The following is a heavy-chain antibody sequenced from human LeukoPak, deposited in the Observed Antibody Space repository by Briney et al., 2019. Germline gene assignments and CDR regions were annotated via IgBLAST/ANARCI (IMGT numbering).Heavy chain of an antibody. V-gene: IGHV1-18*01. CDR3: AKCSETGTTRWFDP. CDR2: ISAYNGNT. CDR1: GYTFASYG. Sequence: ASVKVSCKASGYTFASYGISWVRQAPGQGLEWMGWISAYNGNTNYAQKLQGRVTMTTDTSTSTAYMELSSLRSDDTAVYYCAKCSETGTTRWFDPWGQGTLVTVSS. D-gene: IGHD1-7*01. J-gene: IGHJ5*02.